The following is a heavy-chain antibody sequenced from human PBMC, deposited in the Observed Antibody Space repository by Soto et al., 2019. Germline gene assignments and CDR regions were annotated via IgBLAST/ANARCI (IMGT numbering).Heavy chain of an antibody. Sequence: GGSLRLCCAASGFTFSNYGMHWVRQAPGKGLEWVAFIWYDGGNKYYAESVKGRFTISRDNSKNTLYLQMNSLRAEDTTVYYCARDGDVNTGFGKDYWGQGTLVTVSS. V-gene: IGHV3-33*01. CDR3: ARDGDVNTGFGKDY. J-gene: IGHJ4*02. CDR2: IWYDGGNK. CDR1: GFTFSNYG. D-gene: IGHD3-16*01.